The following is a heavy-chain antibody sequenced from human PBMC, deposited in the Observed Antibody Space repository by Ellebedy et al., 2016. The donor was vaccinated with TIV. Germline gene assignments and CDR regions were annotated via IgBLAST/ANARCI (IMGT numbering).Heavy chain of an antibody. CDR1: GFTVSSNY. CDR2: IYSGGST. Sequence: GESLKISCAASGFTVSSNYMSWVRQAPGKGLEWVSVIYSGGSTYYADSVKGRFTISRDNSKNTLYLQMNSLRAEDTAVYYCARELDYYDSSGWNDAFDIWGQGTMVTVSS. J-gene: IGHJ3*02. V-gene: IGHV3-66*01. D-gene: IGHD3-22*01. CDR3: ARELDYYDSSGWNDAFDI.